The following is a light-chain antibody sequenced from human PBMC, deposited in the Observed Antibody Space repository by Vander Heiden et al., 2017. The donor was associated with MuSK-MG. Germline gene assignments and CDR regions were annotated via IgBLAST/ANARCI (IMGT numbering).Light chain of an antibody. V-gene: IGKV3-11*01. Sequence: EIVLTQSPATLSLSPGERATLSCRASQSVSSYLAWYQQKPGQAPRLLIYDASNRATGIPARFSGSWYGPDFTLTISSREPVDFAVYYCQQRSNWPPSTFGQGTKLEIK. CDR3: QQRSNWPPST. J-gene: IGKJ2*01. CDR2: DAS. CDR1: QSVSSY.